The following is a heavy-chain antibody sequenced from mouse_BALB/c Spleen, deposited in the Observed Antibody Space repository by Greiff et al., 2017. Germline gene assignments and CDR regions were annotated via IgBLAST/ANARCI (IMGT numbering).Heavy chain of an antibody. CDR3: VRGGAARAPFDY. CDR1: GFSLTSYD. D-gene: IGHD3-1*01. J-gene: IGHJ2*01. V-gene: IGHV2-9-2*01. Sequence: QVQLKQSGPGLVAPSQSLSITCTVSGFSLTSYDISWIRQPPGKGLEWLGVIWTGGGTNYNSAFMSRLSISKDNSKSQVFLKMNSLQTDDTAIYYCVRGGAARAPFDYWGQGTTLTVSS. CDR2: IWTGGGT.